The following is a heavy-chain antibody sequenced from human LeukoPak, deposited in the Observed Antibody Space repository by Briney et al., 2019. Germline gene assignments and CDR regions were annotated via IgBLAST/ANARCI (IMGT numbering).Heavy chain of an antibody. Sequence: SETLFLTCAVYGGSFSGYYWSWIRQPPGKGLEWIGEINHSGSTNYNPSLKSRVTISVDTSKNQFSLKLSSVTAADTAVYYCARGPGWYFDWLPIDYWGQGTLVTVSS. V-gene: IGHV4-34*01. CDR1: GGSFSGYY. CDR3: ARGPGWYFDWLPIDY. J-gene: IGHJ4*02. D-gene: IGHD3-9*01. CDR2: INHSGST.